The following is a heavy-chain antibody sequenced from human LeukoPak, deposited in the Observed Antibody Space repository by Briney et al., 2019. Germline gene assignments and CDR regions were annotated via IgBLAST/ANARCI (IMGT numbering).Heavy chain of an antibody. J-gene: IGHJ6*03. CDR1: GGTFSSYA. CDR2: IIPIFGTA. D-gene: IGHD6-13*01. V-gene: IGHV1-69*01. Sequence: GSSVKVSCKASGGTFSSYAISWVRQAPGQGLEWMGGIIPIFGTANYAQKFQGRVTITADESTSTAYMELSSLRSEDTAVYYCARLSGAGSWYRGGDYYYYMDVWGKGTTVTVSS. CDR3: ARLSGAGSWYRGGDYYYYMDV.